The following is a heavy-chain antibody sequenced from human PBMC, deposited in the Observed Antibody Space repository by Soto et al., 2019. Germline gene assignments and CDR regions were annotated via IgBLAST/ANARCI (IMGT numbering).Heavy chain of an antibody. D-gene: IGHD3-10*01. CDR1: GFTFSSYG. CDR2: ISYDGSNK. J-gene: IGHJ6*02. Sequence: GGSLRLSCAASGFTFSSYGMHWVRQAPGKGLEWVAVISYDGSNKYYADSVKGRFTISRDNSKNTLYLQMNSLRAEDTAVYYCAKDLRTRGVYYYYYATDVWGQGTTVTVSS. CDR3: AKDLRTRGVYYYYYATDV. V-gene: IGHV3-30*18.